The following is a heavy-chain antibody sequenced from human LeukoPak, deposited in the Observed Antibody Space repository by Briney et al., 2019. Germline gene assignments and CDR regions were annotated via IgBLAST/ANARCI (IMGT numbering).Heavy chain of an antibody. Sequence: GASVKVSCKASGYTFTSYGISWVRQAPGQGLEWMGIINPSGGSTSYAQKFQGRVTMTRDTSTSTVYMELSSLRSEDTAVYYCARESSSGCIDYWGQGTLVTVSS. V-gene: IGHV1-46*01. D-gene: IGHD3-22*01. CDR1: GYTFTSYG. CDR3: ARESSSGCIDY. CDR2: INPSGGST. J-gene: IGHJ4*02.